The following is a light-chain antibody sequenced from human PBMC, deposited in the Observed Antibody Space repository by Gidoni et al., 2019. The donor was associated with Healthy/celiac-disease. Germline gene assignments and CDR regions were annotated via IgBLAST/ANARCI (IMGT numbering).Light chain of an antibody. V-gene: IGKV1-5*03. J-gene: IGKJ1*01. CDR1: QSISSW. CDR2: KAS. CDR3: QQYNSYQT. Sequence: DIQMTQSPSTLSASVGDRVTITCRASQSISSWLAWYQQKPGKAPKLLIYKASSLESGGPSRFSGGGSGTEFTLTISSLQPDDFATYYCQQYNSYQTFGQGTKVEIK.